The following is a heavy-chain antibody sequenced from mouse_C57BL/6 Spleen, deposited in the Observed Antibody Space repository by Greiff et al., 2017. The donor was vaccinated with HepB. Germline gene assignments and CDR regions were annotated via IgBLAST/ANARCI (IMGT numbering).Heavy chain of an antibody. Sequence: VQLQQSGPELVKPGASVKIPCKASGYTFTDYNMDWVKQSHGKSLEWIGDINPNNGGTIYNQKFKGKATLTVDKSSSTAYMELRSLTSEDTAVYYCARGGAYYSNYEDYYAMDYWGQGTSVTVSS. CDR1: GYTFTDYN. D-gene: IGHD2-5*01. CDR2: INPNNGGT. J-gene: IGHJ4*01. CDR3: ARGGAYYSNYEDYYAMDY. V-gene: IGHV1-18*01.